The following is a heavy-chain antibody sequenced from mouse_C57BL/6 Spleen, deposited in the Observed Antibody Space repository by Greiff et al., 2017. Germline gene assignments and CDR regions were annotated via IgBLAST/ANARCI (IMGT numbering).Heavy chain of an antibody. CDR1: GYTFTGYW. V-gene: IGHV1-9*01. D-gene: IGHD1-1*01. CDR2: ILPGSGST. J-gene: IGHJ1*03. Sequence: VQLQQSGAELMKPGASVKLSCKATGYTFTGYWIEWVKQRPGHGLEWIGAILPGSGSTNYKKKFKGKATFTADTSYNTAYMQLSSLTTEDSAIYYCARDTTVGYFDVWGTGTTVTVSS. CDR3: ARDTTVGYFDV.